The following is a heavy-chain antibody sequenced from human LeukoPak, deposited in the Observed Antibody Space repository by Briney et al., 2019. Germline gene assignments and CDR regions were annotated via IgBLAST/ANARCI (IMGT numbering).Heavy chain of an antibody. CDR2: IYSGGST. CDR1: GFTVSSNY. D-gene: IGHD5-24*01. CDR3: ARDGLGGVKRDRYIKN. Sequence: GGSLRLSCAASGFTVSSNYMSWVRKAPGKGLEWVAVIYSGGSTYYADSVKGRFTISRDNSKNTLYLQITSLRAEDPAVYYCARDGLGGVKRDRYIKNWGQGTLVTVSS. J-gene: IGHJ4*02. V-gene: IGHV3-53*01.